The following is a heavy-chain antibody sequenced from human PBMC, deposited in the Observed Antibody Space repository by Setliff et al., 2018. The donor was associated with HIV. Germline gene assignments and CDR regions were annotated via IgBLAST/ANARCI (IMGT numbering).Heavy chain of an antibody. Sequence: SVKVSCKASGGTFNNDAFSWVRQAPGQGLEWMGGIVPVLGITNYSPKFQGRVTITTSISTAYMELSSLRSEDTAVYYCTTGLPLFCSGGSCLFDFWGQGTLVTVSS. CDR2: IVPVLGIT. J-gene: IGHJ4*02. D-gene: IGHD2-15*01. V-gene: IGHV1-69*10. CDR1: GGTFNNDA. CDR3: TTGLPLFCSGGSCLFDF.